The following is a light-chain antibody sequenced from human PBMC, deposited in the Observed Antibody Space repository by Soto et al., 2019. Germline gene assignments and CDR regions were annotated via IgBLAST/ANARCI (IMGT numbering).Light chain of an antibody. J-gene: IGLJ1*01. V-gene: IGLV2-18*02. CDR3: ASYTTSDTYV. CDR1: SSYIANYNR. CDR2: EVT. Sequence: QSALTQPPSVSGSPGQSVTISCTGTSSYIANYNRVSWYQLPPGTAPKLMIYEVTNRPSGVPDRFSGSKSANTASLTISGLQAEDEADYYCASYTTSDTYVFGTGTKVTVL.